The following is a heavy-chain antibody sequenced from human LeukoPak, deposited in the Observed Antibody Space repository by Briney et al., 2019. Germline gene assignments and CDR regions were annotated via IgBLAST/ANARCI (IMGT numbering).Heavy chain of an antibody. J-gene: IGHJ4*02. D-gene: IGHD4-17*01. CDR1: GGSFSGYY. CDR3: ARGLYGDYEDY. Sequence: LETLSLTCAVYGGSFSGYYWSWIRQPPGKGLEWIGEINHSGSTNYNPSLKSRVTISVDTSKNQFSLKLSSVTAADTAVYYCARGLYGDYEDYWGQGTLVTVSS. CDR2: INHSGST. V-gene: IGHV4-34*01.